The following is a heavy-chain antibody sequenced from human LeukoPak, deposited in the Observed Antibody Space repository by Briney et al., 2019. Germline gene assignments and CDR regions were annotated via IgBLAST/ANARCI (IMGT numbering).Heavy chain of an antibody. V-gene: IGHV3-23*01. J-gene: IGHJ4*02. Sequence: PGGSLRLSCAASGFTFSNYAMSWVRQAPGKGLAWVSGISGSGTSTYYADSVKGRFTISRDNAKNSLYLQMNSLRAEDTAMYYCATKGSGWPYYFDYWGQGTLVTVSS. CDR2: ISGSGTST. CDR3: ATKGSGWPYYFDY. CDR1: GFTFSNYA. D-gene: IGHD6-25*01.